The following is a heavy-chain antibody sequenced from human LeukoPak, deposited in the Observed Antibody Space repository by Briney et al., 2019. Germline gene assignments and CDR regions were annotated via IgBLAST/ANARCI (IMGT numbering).Heavy chain of an antibody. Sequence: PSETLSLTCTVSGDSISSYYWSWIREPPGRGLEWLGYVDHTGCTNFNPSLNGRVSISRDTAKIIFSLRLRSVTAADTAVYFCARGRVSSSKLYSTYYYYFYMDVWGKGTTVTVSS. CDR2: VDHTGCT. CDR3: ARGRVSSSKLYSTYYYYFYMDV. D-gene: IGHD4-11*01. V-gene: IGHV4-59*13. J-gene: IGHJ6*03. CDR1: GDSISSYY.